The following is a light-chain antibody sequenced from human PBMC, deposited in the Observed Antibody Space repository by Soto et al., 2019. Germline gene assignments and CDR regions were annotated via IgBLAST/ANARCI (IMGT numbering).Light chain of an antibody. J-gene: IGLJ7*01. V-gene: IGLV2-23*02. CDR3: CSYGGSRAV. Sequence: QSALTQPASVSGSPGQSITIACTGTSSDVGSHNLVSWYQQHPGQAPKLMIYEVSKWPLGVSARFSASKSGNTASLTISGLQAEDDADYYCCSYGGSRAVFGGGTQLTVL. CDR2: EVS. CDR1: SSDVGSHNL.